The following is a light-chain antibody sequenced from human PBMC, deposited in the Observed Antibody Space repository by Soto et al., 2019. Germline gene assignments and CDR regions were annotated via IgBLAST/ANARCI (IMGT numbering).Light chain of an antibody. V-gene: IGLV2-14*01. CDR3: SSYTSTNSLVL. J-gene: IGLJ2*01. Sequence: QSALTQPASVSGSPGQSITISCTGTSSDVGGYNFVSWYQQHPGKAPKLLIFKVNNRPSGVSSRFSGSKSANTASLTISPLQTDDEADYFCSSYTSTNSLVLFGGGTKVTVL. CDR2: KVN. CDR1: SSDVGGYNF.